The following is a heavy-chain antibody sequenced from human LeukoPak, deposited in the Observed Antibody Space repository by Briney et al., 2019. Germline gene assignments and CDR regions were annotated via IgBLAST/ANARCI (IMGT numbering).Heavy chain of an antibody. D-gene: IGHD6-19*01. V-gene: IGHV1-69*13. CDR3: ARDPSNSRGWHPFFDY. CDR1: GGTFSSYA. CDR2: IIPIFGTA. J-gene: IGHJ4*02. Sequence: SVKVSCKASGGTFSSYAISWVRQAPGQGLEWMGGIIPIFGTANYAQKFQGRVTITADESTSTAYMELSSLRSEDTAVYYCARDPSNSRGWHPFFDYWGQGTLVTVSS.